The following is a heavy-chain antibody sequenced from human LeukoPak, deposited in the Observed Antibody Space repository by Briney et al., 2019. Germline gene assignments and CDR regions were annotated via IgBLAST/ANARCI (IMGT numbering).Heavy chain of an antibody. D-gene: IGHD3-22*01. CDR2: ISAYNGNT. Sequence: GASVKVSCKASGYTFTSYGISWVRQAPGQGLEWMGWISAYNGNTNYAQKLQGRVTMTTDTSTGTAYMELRSLRSDDTAVYYCARREGYYDSSGRNLDYWGQGALVTVSS. CDR3: ARREGYYDSSGRNLDY. J-gene: IGHJ4*02. V-gene: IGHV1-18*01. CDR1: GYTFTSYG.